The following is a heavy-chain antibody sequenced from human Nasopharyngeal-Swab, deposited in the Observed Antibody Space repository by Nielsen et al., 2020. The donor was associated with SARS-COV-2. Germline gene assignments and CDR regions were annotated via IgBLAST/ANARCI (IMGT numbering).Heavy chain of an antibody. V-gene: IGHV3-53*01. D-gene: IGHD3-22*01. CDR2: IYSGGST. Sequence: GESLKISCAASGFTVSSNYMSWVRQAPGKGLEWVSVIYSGGSTYYADSVKGRFTISRDNSKNTLYLQMNSLRAEDTAVYYCAREGPYDSSGYFDYWGQGTLVTVSS. CDR3: AREGPYDSSGYFDY. CDR1: GFTVSSNY. J-gene: IGHJ4*02.